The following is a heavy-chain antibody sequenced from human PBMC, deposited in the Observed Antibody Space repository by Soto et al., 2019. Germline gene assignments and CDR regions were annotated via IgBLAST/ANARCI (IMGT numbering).Heavy chain of an antibody. CDR3: ARGTLGYCSSTSCYLSHRYYYYMDV. J-gene: IGHJ6*03. CDR2: MNPNSGNT. CDR1: GYTFTSYD. Sequence: ASVKVSCKASGYTFTSYDINWVRQATGQGLEWMGWMNPNSGNTGYAQKFQGRVTMTRNTSISTAYMELSSLRSEDTAVYYCARGTLGYCSSTSCYLSHRYYYYMDVWGKGTTVTVSS. V-gene: IGHV1-8*01. D-gene: IGHD2-2*01.